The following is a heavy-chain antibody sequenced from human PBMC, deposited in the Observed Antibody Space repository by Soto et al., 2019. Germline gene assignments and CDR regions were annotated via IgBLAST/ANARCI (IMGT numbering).Heavy chain of an antibody. CDR1: GYTFTSYV. CDR2: YSVYTGNT. Sequence: QVQLVQSGGEVTKPGASVKVCCKSSGYTFTSYVVSWGRQAPGQGLEWLGWYSVYTGNTKQAHKFHDRVTLTTEASTGTASLELRKSRSDDTAVYYCARDRCTTDRCSKHPFDVWAQGTTVTVSS. J-gene: IGHJ6*02. CDR3: ARDRCTTDRCSKHPFDV. V-gene: IGHV1-18*04. D-gene: IGHD2-8*01.